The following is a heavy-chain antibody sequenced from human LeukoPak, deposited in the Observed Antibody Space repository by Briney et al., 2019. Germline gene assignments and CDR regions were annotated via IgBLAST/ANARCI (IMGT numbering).Heavy chain of an antibody. CDR2: SYHSGST. CDR3: ARGEIGSIGRLGY. D-gene: IGHD3-10*01. J-gene: IGHJ4*02. CDR1: GYSISSGNY. Sequence: SETLSLTRTVSGYSISSGNYWGWLRQPPGKGLEWSGSSYHSGSTHYNPSLKSRVTISVDTSKNQFSLNLTSVTAADTAVYYCARGEIGSIGRLGYWGQGTLVTVSS. V-gene: IGHV4-38-2*02.